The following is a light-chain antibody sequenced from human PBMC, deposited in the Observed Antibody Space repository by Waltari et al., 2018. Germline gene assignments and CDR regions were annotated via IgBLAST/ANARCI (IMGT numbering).Light chain of an antibody. CDR2: VNN. CDR1: SANTGAGYD. Sequence: QSVLTHPPSVSGAPGQRVTISCTRSSANTGAGYDVHWYQQLPGTAPKLLIYVNNNRPSGAPDRFSGSKSGTSASLAITRLRVEDEADYYCQSYDDSLKGVLFGGGTKLTVL. J-gene: IGLJ2*01. V-gene: IGLV1-40*01. CDR3: QSYDDSLKGVL.